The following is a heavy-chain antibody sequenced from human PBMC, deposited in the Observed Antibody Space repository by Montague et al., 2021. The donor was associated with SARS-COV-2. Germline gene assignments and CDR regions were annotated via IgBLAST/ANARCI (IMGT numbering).Heavy chain of an antibody. V-gene: IGHV6-1*01. J-gene: IGHJ6*02. D-gene: IGHD3-10*01. CDR2: TYYRSKWYN. Sequence: CAISGDSVSSNSAAWNWIRQSPSRGLEWLGRTYYRSKWYNDYAVSVKSRITINPDTSKNQFSLQLNSVTPEDTAVYYCARGIWFGELLTGYYYYGMDVWGQGTTVTVPS. CDR3: ARGIWFGELLTGYYYYGMDV. CDR1: GDSVSSNSAA.